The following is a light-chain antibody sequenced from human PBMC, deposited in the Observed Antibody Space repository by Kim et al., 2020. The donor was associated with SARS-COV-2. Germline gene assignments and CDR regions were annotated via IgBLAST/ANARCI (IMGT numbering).Light chain of an antibody. V-gene: IGKV3-15*01. CDR1: QSIRSN. Sequence: SPGERATPSCRASQSIRSNLAWYQQTPGQAPRLLIYDASTRATGIPARFSGSGSGTEFTLTISSLQSEDFAVYYCQHYTNWPPWTFGQGTKVDIK. CDR3: QHYTNWPPWT. J-gene: IGKJ1*01. CDR2: DAS.